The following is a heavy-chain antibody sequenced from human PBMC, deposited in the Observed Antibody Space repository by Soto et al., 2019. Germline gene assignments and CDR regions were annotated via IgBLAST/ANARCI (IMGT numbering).Heavy chain of an antibody. V-gene: IGHV3-21*01. CDR3: ARDPRAHGSGSYYITTYYFDY. J-gene: IGHJ4*02. CDR2: ISSSSSYI. D-gene: IGHD3-10*01. Sequence: WGYLRICCESSVFTFSSYSMTWVGQAPGKGLELVSSISSSSSYIYYADSVKGRFTISRDNAKNSLYLQMNSLRAEDTAVYYCARDPRAHGSGSYYITTYYFDYWGQGTMVPVSS. CDR1: VFTFSSYS.